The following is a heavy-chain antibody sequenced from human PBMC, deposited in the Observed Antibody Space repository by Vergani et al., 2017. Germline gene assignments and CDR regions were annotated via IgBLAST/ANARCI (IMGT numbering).Heavy chain of an antibody. Sequence: EVQLLESGGGLVQPGGSLRLSCAASGFTFSSYAMSWVRQAPGKGLEWVSAISGSGGSTYDADSVKGRFTISRDNSKNTLYLQMNSLRAEDTALYYCAGVPVDGDYRLVFDYWGEGTLVTVSS. CDR3: AGVPVDGDYRLVFDY. CDR2: ISGSGGST. D-gene: IGHD4-17*01. V-gene: IGHV3-23*01. J-gene: IGHJ4*02. CDR1: GFTFSSYA.